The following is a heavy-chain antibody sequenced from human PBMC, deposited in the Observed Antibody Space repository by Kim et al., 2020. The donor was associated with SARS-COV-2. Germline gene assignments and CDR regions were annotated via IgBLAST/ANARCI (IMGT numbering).Heavy chain of an antibody. Sequence: GGSLRLSCAASGFTFSSYGMHWVRQAPGKGLEWVAVISYDGSNKYYADSVKGRFTISRDNSKNTLYLQMNSLRAEDTAVYYCARDGPDDSSGLDAFDIWGQGTMVTVSS. CDR3: ARDGPDDSSGLDAFDI. CDR1: GFTFSSYG. J-gene: IGHJ3*02. CDR2: ISYDGSNK. D-gene: IGHD3-22*01. V-gene: IGHV3-33*05.